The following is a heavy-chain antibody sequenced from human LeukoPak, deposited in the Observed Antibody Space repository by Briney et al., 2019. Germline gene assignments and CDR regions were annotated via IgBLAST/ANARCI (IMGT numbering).Heavy chain of an antibody. J-gene: IGHJ4*02. D-gene: IGHD3-22*01. V-gene: IGHV3-7*01. CDR2: IKQDGSEK. Sequence: PGGSLRLSCAASGFTFSSYWMTWVRQAPGKGLERVANIKQDGSEKYYVDSVKGRFTISRDNAKNSLYLQMNSLRAEDTAVYYCARGGYDSSGYRIEDYWGQGTLVTVSS. CDR3: ARGGYDSSGYRIEDY. CDR1: GFTFSSYW.